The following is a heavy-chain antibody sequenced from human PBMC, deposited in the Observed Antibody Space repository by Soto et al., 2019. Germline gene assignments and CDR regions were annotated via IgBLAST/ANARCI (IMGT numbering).Heavy chain of an antibody. V-gene: IGHV4-4*07. CDR2: IYTSGST. D-gene: IGHD2-15*01. J-gene: IGHJ6*02. CDR1: GGSISSYY. Sequence: PSETLSLTCTVSGGSISSYYWSWIRQPAGKGLEWIGRIYTSGSTNHNPSLKSRVTMSVDTSKNQFSLKLSSVTAADTAVYYCARGAVGSDYYYYGMDVWGQGTTVTVSS. CDR3: ARGAVGSDYYYYGMDV.